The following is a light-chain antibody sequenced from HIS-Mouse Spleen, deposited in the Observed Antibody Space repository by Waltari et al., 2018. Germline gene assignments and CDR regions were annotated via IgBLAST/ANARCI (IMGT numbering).Light chain of an antibody. Sequence: QSALTQPASVSGSPGQSITISCTGTSSDVGSYNLVAWYQQHPGKAPKLMIYEGRQRASGVATRFSGSKSGNTASLTISGLQAEDEADYYCCSYAGSSTLVFGGGTKLTVL. J-gene: IGLJ3*02. CDR3: CSYAGSSTLV. CDR2: EGR. CDR1: SSDVGSYNL. V-gene: IGLV2-23*01.